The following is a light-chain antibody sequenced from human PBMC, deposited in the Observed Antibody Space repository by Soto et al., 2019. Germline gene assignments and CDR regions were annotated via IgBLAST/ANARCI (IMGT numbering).Light chain of an antibody. CDR2: GAS. V-gene: IGKV3D-20*02. CDR1: QSVSNNY. J-gene: IGKJ5*01. Sequence: EIVLTQSPGTLSLSPGERATLSCRTSQSVSNNYLAWYQQKPGQAPRLLIYGASSRATGIPDRFSGSGSGTDFTLTTSSLEPEDFSVYYCQQRYNWPITFGQGTRLEIK. CDR3: QQRYNWPIT.